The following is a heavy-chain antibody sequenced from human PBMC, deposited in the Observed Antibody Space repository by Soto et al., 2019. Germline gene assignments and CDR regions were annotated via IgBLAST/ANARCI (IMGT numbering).Heavy chain of an antibody. CDR2: IRATGGQT. CDR1: GFTFRNFV. Sequence: EVQLLASGGGVVQPGGSLRLSCAASGFTFRNFVMSWVRQAPGQGLEWVSAIRATGGQTFYADSVKGRFTISRDNSKNMLYLQIDSLRDEDTALYFCAQDRGWGVVSPSHDSWGQGTLVAVSS. CDR3: AQDRGWGVVSPSHDS. V-gene: IGHV3-23*01. J-gene: IGHJ4*02. D-gene: IGHD2-21*01.